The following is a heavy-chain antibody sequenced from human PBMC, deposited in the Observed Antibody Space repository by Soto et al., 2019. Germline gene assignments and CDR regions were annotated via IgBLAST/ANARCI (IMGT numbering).Heavy chain of an antibody. J-gene: IGHJ6*02. CDR3: ARDRGGITGTHLRNQYGMDV. CDR2: MIPIFGTA. V-gene: IGHV1-69*12. CDR1: GGTFSSYA. Sequence: QVQLVQSGAEVKKPGSSVKVSCKASGGTFSSYAISWVRQAPGQGLEWMGGMIPIFGTANYAQKFQGRVTITADESTSKAYMELSSLRSEDTAVYYCARDRGGITGTHLRNQYGMDVWGQGTTVTVSS. D-gene: IGHD1-20*01.